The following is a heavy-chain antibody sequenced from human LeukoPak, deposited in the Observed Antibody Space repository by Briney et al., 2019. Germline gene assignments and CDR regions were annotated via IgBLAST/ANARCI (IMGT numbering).Heavy chain of an antibody. D-gene: IGHD1-26*01. V-gene: IGHV1-8*03. CDR3: ARADSPGASSHY. J-gene: IGHJ4*02. CDR2: MNPNSGNT. Sequence: ASVKVSCTASGYRFSSYDINWVRQATGQGLEWMAYMNPNSGNTVFAQNFRDRLTITRSTSMSTAYMELPSLRAQDTALYYCARADSPGASSHYWGQGTLVTVSS. CDR1: GYRFSSYD.